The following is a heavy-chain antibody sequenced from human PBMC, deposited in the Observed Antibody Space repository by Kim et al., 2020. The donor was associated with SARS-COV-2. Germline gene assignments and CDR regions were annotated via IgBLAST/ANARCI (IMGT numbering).Heavy chain of an antibody. CDR1: GYTFTSYA. CDR3: ARRGFGELLSKTYGMDV. CDR2: INTNTGNP. J-gene: IGHJ6*02. Sequence: ASVKVSCKASGYTFTSYAMNWVRQAPGQGLEWMGWINTNTGNPTYAQGFTGRFVFSLDTSVSTAYLQISSLKAEDTAVYYCARRGFGELLSKTYGMDVWGQGTTVTVSS. V-gene: IGHV7-4-1*02. D-gene: IGHD3-10*01.